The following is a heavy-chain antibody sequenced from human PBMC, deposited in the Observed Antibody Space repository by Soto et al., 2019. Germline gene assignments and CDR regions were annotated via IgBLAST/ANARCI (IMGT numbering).Heavy chain of an antibody. J-gene: IGHJ6*02. CDR2: IRSKGDGT. Sequence: EAQLVESGGGLVQPGASLRLSCAASGFTFSSYAMHWVRQAPGKGLEHISGIRSKGDGTRYADSVKGRFIISRDNSKNTLYLQMGGLRAEDTAVYYCARGSLESGRYYHYGLDVWVQGTTVTVS. CDR1: GFTFSSYA. V-gene: IGHV3-64*07. D-gene: IGHD3-10*01. CDR3: ARGSLESGRYYHYGLDV.